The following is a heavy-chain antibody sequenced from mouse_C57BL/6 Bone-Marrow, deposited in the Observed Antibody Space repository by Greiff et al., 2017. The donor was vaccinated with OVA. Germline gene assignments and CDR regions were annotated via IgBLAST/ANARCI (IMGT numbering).Heavy chain of an antibody. CDR2: ISSGGDYI. CDR1: GFTFSSYA. J-gene: IGHJ4*01. D-gene: IGHD2-1*01. CDR3: TRLLDAMDY. Sequence: LQQSGEGLVKPGGSLKLSCAASGFTFSSYAMSWVRQTPEKRLEWVAYISSGGDYIYYADTVKGRFTISRDNARNTLYLKMSSLKSEDTAMYYCTRLLDAMDYWGQGTSVTVSS. V-gene: IGHV5-9-1*02.